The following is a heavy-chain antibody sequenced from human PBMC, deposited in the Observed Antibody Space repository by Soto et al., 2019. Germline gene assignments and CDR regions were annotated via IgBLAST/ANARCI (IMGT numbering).Heavy chain of an antibody. CDR3: ARDLIDGVFAY. V-gene: IGHV6-1*01. J-gene: IGHJ4*02. D-gene: IGHD3-3*01. Sequence: SQTLSLTCAISGDSVSRNSAGWNWIRQSPSRGPEWLGRTYYRSKWYNDYALSVKGRITINPDTSKNQFSLQLNSVTPEDTAVYYCARDLIDGVFAYWGQGTPVTVSS. CDR1: GDSVSRNSAG. CDR2: TYYRSKWYN.